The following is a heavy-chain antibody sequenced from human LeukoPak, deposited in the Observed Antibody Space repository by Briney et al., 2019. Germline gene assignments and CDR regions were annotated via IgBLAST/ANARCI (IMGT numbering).Heavy chain of an antibody. J-gene: IGHJ4*02. CDR3: ARQSDILTGYSWQY. Sequence: GESLKISRKGSGYSFTNYWIGWARQMPGKGLEWMGIIYPGDSDTRYNPSFQGQVTISADKSISTAYLQWSSLKASDTAMYYCARQSDILTGYSWQYWGQGTLVTVSS. CDR1: GYSFTNYW. V-gene: IGHV5-51*01. CDR2: IYPGDSDT. D-gene: IGHD3-9*01.